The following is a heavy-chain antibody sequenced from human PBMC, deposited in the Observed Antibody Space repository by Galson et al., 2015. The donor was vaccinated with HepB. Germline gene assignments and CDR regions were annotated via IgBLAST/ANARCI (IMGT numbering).Heavy chain of an antibody. CDR1: GYTFSSYS. Sequence: SVKVSCKASGYTFSSYSITWVRQAPGQGLEWMARISPYNRETHFARKFQGRVTLTTDTFTSTAYMELRSLRSDDTAVYYCARGAVVEVVGGTQNNWFGPWGPGTLVTVSS. CDR3: ARGAVVEVVGGTQNNWFGP. CDR2: ISPYNRET. V-gene: IGHV1-18*01. D-gene: IGHD2-15*01. J-gene: IGHJ5*02.